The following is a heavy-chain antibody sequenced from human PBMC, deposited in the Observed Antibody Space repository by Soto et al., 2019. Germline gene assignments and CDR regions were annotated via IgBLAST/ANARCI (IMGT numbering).Heavy chain of an antibody. J-gene: IGHJ4*02. CDR1: GGSISSGGYY. D-gene: IGHD1-26*01. Sequence: QVQLQESGPGLVKPSQTLSLTCTVSGGSISSGGYYWSWISQHPGKGLEWIGYIYYSGSTYYNPSLKSRVTISVDTSKNQCSLKLSSVTAADTAVYYSARAERRDVYATDYWGQGTLVTVSS. CDR2: IYYSGST. V-gene: IGHV4-31*03. CDR3: ARAERRDVYATDY.